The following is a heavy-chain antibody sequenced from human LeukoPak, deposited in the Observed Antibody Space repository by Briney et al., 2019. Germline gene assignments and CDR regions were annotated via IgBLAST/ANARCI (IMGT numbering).Heavy chain of an antibody. CDR2: INHSGST. CDR3: ARYRRITIFGVGSRSGFDY. Sequence: SETLSLTCAVYGGSFSGYYWSWIRQPPGKGLEWIGEINHSGSTNYNPSLKSRVIISVDTSKNQFSLKLSSVTAADTAVYYCARYRRITIFGVGSRSGFDYWGQGTLVTVSS. J-gene: IGHJ4*02. D-gene: IGHD3-3*01. V-gene: IGHV4-34*01. CDR1: GGSFSGYY.